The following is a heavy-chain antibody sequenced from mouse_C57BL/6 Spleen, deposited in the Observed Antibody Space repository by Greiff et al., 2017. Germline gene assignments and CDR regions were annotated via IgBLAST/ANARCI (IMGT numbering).Heavy chain of an antibody. CDR3: ARESDGYFDY. D-gene: IGHD2-3*01. CDR1: GYAFSSSW. CDR2: IYPGDGDT. Sequence: QVQLQQSGPELVKPGASVKISCKASGYAFSSSWMNWVKQRPGKGLEWIGRIYPGDGDTNYNGKFKGKATLTADKSSSTAYMQLSSLTSEDSAVYFCARESDGYFDYWGQGTTLTVCS. V-gene: IGHV1-82*01. J-gene: IGHJ2*01.